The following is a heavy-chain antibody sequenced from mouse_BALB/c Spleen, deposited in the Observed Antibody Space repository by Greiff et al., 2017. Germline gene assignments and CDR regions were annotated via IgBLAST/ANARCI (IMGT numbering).Heavy chain of an antibody. V-gene: IGHV1-18*01. CDR2: INPYNGGT. CDR1: GYSFTGYT. J-gene: IGHJ3*01. Sequence: VQLQQPGAELVKPGTSVKLSCKASGYSFTGYTMNWVKQSHGKNLEWIGLINPYNGGTSYNQKFKGKATLTVDKSSSTAYMELLSLTSEDSAVYYCARDYGSPWFAYWGQGTLVTVSA. D-gene: IGHD1-1*01. CDR3: ARDYGSPWFAY.